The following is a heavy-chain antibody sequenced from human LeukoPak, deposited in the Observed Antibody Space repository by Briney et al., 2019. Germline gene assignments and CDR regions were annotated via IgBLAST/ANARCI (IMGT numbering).Heavy chain of an antibody. CDR2: ISWNSGSI. CDR1: GFTFDDYA. Sequence: GRSLRLSCAASGFTFDDYAMHWVRQAPGKGQEWVSGISWNSGSIGYADSVKGRFTISRDNAKNSLYLQMNSLRAEDTALYYCAKASRSSGHIDYWGQGTLVTVSS. J-gene: IGHJ4*02. V-gene: IGHV3-9*01. D-gene: IGHD6-19*01. CDR3: AKASRSSGHIDY.